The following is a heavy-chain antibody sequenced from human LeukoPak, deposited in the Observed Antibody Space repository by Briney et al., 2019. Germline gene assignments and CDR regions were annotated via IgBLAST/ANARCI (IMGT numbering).Heavy chain of an antibody. CDR2: INHSGST. CDR1: GGSFSGYY. CDR3: ARVIAAAGTVFDY. J-gene: IGHJ4*02. V-gene: IGHV4-34*01. D-gene: IGHD6-13*01. Sequence: SEALSLTCAVYGGSFSGYYWSWIRQPPGKGLEWIGEINHSGSTNYNPSLKSRVTISVDTSKNQFSLRLSSVTATDTAVYYCARVIAAAGTVFDYWGQGTLVTVSS.